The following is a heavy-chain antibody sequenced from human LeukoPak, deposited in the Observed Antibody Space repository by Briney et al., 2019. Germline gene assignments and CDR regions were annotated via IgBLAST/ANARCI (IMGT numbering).Heavy chain of an antibody. Sequence: ASVEVSCKASGYTFTAYYLHWVRQAPGQGLEWMGWIHPNSGGTNYAQNFQGRVSMTTDTSISTVYMELSRLRSDDTAVYYCARDYYGSGTYYKDYWGQGTLVTVS. CDR3: ARDYYGSGTYYKDY. D-gene: IGHD3-10*01. V-gene: IGHV1-2*02. CDR1: GYTFTAYY. CDR2: IHPNSGGT. J-gene: IGHJ4*02.